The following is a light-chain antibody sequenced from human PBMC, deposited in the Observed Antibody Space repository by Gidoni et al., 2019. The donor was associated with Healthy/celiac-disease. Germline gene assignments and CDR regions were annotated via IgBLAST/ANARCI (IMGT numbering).Light chain of an antibody. CDR3: QSYDSSLSGYWV. V-gene: IGLV1-40*01. J-gene: IGLJ3*02. CDR1: SSNIGAGYG. Sequence: SVLTQPPSVSGAPGQRVPISCTGSSSNIGAGYGVHWYQQLPGTAPKLLIYGNSNRPSGVPDRFSGSKSGTSASLAITGLQAEDEADYYCQSYDSSLSGYWVFGGGTKLTVL. CDR2: GNS.